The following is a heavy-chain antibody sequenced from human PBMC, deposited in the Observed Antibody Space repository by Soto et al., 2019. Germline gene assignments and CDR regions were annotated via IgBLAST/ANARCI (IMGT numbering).Heavy chain of an antibody. J-gene: IGHJ4*02. Sequence: EVQLLESGGDLVQPGGSLRLSCAASGFTFSNYDMSWVRQAPGKGLEWVSSVSSSGSSTYYADSVKGRFTISRDNSKNNLYLQMSSLGAADTAVYHCARRDCGSGRNCEFGAPVFAYWGQGNLVTVTS. D-gene: IGHD2-21*01. CDR2: VSSSGSST. CDR3: ARRDCGSGRNCEFGAPVFAY. CDR1: GFTFSNYD. V-gene: IGHV3-23*01.